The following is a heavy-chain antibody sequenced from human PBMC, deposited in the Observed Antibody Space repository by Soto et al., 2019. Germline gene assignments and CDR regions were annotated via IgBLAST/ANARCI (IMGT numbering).Heavy chain of an antibody. J-gene: IGHJ6*02. D-gene: IGHD2-2*01. V-gene: IGHV3-13*05. CDR2: IGTAGDP. CDR3: ARAGYDSRGYYFYAMDV. Sequence: EEQLVESGGGLVQPGGSLRLSCVASGFILSGYDMHWVRQATGEGLEWVSAIGTAGDPYYSGSVKGRFTISRGNAENSVYLQMNSLRAGDTAVYYCARAGYDSRGYYFYAMDVWGPGTTVTVSS. CDR1: GFILSGYD.